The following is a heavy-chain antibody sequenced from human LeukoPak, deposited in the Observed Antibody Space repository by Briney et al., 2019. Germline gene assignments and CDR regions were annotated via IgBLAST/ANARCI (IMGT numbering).Heavy chain of an antibody. V-gene: IGHV1-46*01. CDR2: INPSGGST. CDR3: ARDPITIFGVVIKDEFGDAFDI. CDR1: GYTFTSYY. J-gene: IGHJ3*02. D-gene: IGHD3-3*01. Sequence: ASVKVSCKASGYTFTSYYMHWVRQAPGQGLEWMGIINPSGGSTSYAQKFQGRVTMTRDTSTSTVYMELSSLRSEDTAVYYCARDPITIFGVVIKDEFGDAFDIWGQGTMVTVSS.